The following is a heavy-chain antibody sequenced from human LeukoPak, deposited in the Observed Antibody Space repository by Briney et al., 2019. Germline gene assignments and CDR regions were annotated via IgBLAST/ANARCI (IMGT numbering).Heavy chain of an antibody. J-gene: IGHJ4*02. CDR1: GFTFSNAW. CDR3: AKEYSGYDIFDY. CDR2: IKSKTDGGTT. Sequence: GGSLRLSCAASGFTFSNAWMSWVRQAPGKGLEWVGRIKSKTDGGTTDYAAPVKGRFTISRDDSKNTLYLQMNSLRAEDTAVYYCAKEYSGYDIFDYWGQGTLVTVSS. V-gene: IGHV3-15*01. D-gene: IGHD5-12*01.